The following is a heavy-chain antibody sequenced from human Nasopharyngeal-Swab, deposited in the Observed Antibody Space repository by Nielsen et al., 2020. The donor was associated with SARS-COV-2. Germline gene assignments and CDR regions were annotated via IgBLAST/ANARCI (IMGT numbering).Heavy chain of an antibody. CDR2: ISGSGGST. J-gene: IGHJ4*02. D-gene: IGHD6-19*01. Sequence: VRQAPGKGLEWVSAISGSGGSTYDADSVKGRFTISRDNSKNTLYLQMNSLRAEDTAVYYCAKDLTSIAVAGPIIDYWGQGTLVTVSS. V-gene: IGHV3-23*01. CDR3: AKDLTSIAVAGPIIDY.